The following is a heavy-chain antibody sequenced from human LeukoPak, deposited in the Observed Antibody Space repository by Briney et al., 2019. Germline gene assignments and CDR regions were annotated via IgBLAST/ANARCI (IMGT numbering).Heavy chain of an antibody. CDR3: ARGWGSGWYDSSYYFDY. CDR2: IYHSGST. Sequence: PSETLSLTCAVSGGSISSSNWWSWVRQPPGKGLEWIGEIYHSGSTNYNPSLKSRVTISVDKSKNQFSLKLSSVTAADTAVYYCARGWGSGWYDSSYYFDYWGQGTLVTVSS. D-gene: IGHD6-19*01. CDR1: GGSISSSNW. V-gene: IGHV4-4*02. J-gene: IGHJ4*02.